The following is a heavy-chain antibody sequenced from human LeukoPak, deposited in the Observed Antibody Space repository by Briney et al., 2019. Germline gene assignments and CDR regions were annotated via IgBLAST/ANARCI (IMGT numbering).Heavy chain of an antibody. Sequence: GGSLRLSCAASGFTFSSYAMSWVRQAPGKGLQWVSGISGSGGSTYYAESVKGRFTIFRDNSKNTLYLQMNSLRAEDTAVYYCAKNRITMVRTHFDYWGQGTLVTVSS. V-gene: IGHV3-23*01. J-gene: IGHJ4*02. CDR3: AKNRITMVRTHFDY. CDR2: ISGSGGST. D-gene: IGHD3-10*01. CDR1: GFTFSSYA.